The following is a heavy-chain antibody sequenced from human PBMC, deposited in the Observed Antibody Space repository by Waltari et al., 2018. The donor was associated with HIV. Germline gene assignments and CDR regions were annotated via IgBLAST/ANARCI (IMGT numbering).Heavy chain of an antibody. CDR2: IKKDGSEK. Sequence: EVQLVESGGGLVQPGGCLSLSCAASGINFNNYWMNWVRQAPGKGLEWVANIKKDGSEKHYVDPVKGRFTISRDNAKNSLYLQMNSLRAEDTAVYYCVAPLDWGQGTLVTVSS. CDR3: VAPLD. J-gene: IGHJ4*02. CDR1: GINFNNYW. V-gene: IGHV3-7*01.